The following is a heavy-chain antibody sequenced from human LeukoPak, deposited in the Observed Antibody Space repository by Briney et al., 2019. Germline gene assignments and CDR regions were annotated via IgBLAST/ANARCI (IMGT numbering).Heavy chain of an antibody. CDR2: ISGSGGST. J-gene: IGHJ4*02. Sequence: GGSLRLSCAASGFTFSSYAMSWVRQAPGKGLEWVSAISGSGGSTYYADSVKGRFTISRDNSKNTLYLQMNSLRAEDTAVYYCAKESAWSHDFWSAYCHFDYWGQGTLVTVSS. V-gene: IGHV3-23*01. CDR1: GFTFSSYA. D-gene: IGHD3-3*01. CDR3: AKESAWSHDFWSAYCHFDY.